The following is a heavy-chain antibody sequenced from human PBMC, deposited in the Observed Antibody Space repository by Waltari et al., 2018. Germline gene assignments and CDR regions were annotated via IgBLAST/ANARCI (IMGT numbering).Heavy chain of an antibody. V-gene: IGHV4-39*07. Sequence: QLQLQESGPGLVKPSETLSLTCTVSGGSISSSSYYWGWIRQPPGKGLEWIGSIYYSGSTYYNPTLKSRVTISVDTSKNQFSLKLSSVTAADTAVYYCARLSHLGWYVDYWGQGTLVTVSS. CDR2: IYYSGST. D-gene: IGHD6-19*01. CDR3: ARLSHLGWYVDY. J-gene: IGHJ4*02. CDR1: GGSISSSSYY.